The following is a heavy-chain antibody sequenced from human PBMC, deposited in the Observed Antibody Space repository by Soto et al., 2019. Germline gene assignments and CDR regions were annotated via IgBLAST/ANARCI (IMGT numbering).Heavy chain of an antibody. CDR1: GYPFTSYD. V-gene: IGHV1-8*01. D-gene: IGHD6-19*01. CDR3: ARVSGWLRPGYGMDV. Sequence: QVQLVQSGAEVKKPGASVKVSCKASGYPFTSYDINWVRQATGQGLERMGWMNPNSGKPGDAQKFQGRATMTRNTYISTANMELSSLRSEDTAVYYCARVSGWLRPGYGMDVWGQGTTVTVSS. J-gene: IGHJ6*02. CDR2: MNPNSGKP.